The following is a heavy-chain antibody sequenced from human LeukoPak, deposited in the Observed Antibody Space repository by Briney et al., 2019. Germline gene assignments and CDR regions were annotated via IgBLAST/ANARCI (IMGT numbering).Heavy chain of an antibody. V-gene: IGHV1-69*13. CDR3: ASRGRGGVDTATVLAPPDY. CDR2: IIPIFGTA. Sequence: ASVKVSCKASGGTFSSYAISWVRQVPGQGLEWMGGIIPIFGTANYAQKFQGRVTITADESTSTAYMELSSLRSEDTAVYYCASRGRGGVDTATVLAPPDYWGQGTLVTVSS. D-gene: IGHD5-18*01. J-gene: IGHJ4*02. CDR1: GGTFSSYA.